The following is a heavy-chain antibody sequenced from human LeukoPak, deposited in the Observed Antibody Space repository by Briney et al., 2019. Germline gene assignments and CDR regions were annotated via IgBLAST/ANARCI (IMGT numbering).Heavy chain of an antibody. J-gene: IGHJ3*02. CDR3: ARAGGFSSSWYRGAFDI. CDR1: GYIFTTYA. CDR2: INTNTGNP. D-gene: IGHD6-13*01. Sequence: VASVKVSCKASGYIFTTYAMNWVRQAPGQGLEWMGWINTNTGNPTYAQGFTGRFVFSLDTSVSTAYLQISSLKAEDTAVYYCARAGGFSSSWYRGAFDIWGQGTMVTVSS. V-gene: IGHV7-4-1*02.